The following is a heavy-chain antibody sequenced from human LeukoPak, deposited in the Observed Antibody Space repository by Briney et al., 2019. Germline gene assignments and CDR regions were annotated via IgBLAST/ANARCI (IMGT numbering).Heavy chain of an antibody. V-gene: IGHV1-46*01. D-gene: IGHD3-10*01. CDR3: AAIFSSIIGWFDP. J-gene: IGHJ5*02. CDR1: GYTFTSYY. CDR2: INPSGGST. Sequence: ASVKVSCKASGYTFTSYYMHWVRQAPGQGLEWMGIINPSGGSTSYAQKFQGRVTMTRDTSTSTAYMELSSLRSEDTAVYYCAAIFSSIIGWFDPWGQGTLVTVSS.